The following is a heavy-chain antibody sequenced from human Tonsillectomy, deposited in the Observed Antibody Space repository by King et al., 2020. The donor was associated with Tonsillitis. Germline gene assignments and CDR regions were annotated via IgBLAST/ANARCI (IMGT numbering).Heavy chain of an antibody. CDR2: ILPIFGTA. CDR3: ARDNEDCSSTSCYTPYYGMDV. V-gene: IGHV1-69*12. J-gene: IGHJ6*02. Sequence: QVQLVQSGAEVKKPGSSVKVSCKASGGTFSSYAISWVRQAPGQGLEWMGGILPIFGTANYAQKFQGRVTITADESTSTAYMELSSLRSEDTAVYFCARDNEDCSSTSCYTPYYGMDVWGQGTTVTVSS. CDR1: GGTFSSYA. D-gene: IGHD2-2*02.